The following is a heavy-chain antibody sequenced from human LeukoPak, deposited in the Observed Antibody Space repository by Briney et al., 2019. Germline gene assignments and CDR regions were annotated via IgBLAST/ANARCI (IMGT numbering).Heavy chain of an antibody. CDR1: GGSFSGYY. V-gene: IGHV4-34*01. Sequence: SETLSLTCAVYGGSFSGYYWSWIRQPPGKGLEWIGEINHSGSTNYNPSLKSRVTISVDTSKNQFSLKLSSVTAADTAMYYCARFPIVVVPAATTRAAYYGMDVWGQGTSVTVSS. CDR3: ARFPIVVVPAATTRAAYYGMDV. J-gene: IGHJ6*02. D-gene: IGHD2-2*01. CDR2: INHSGST.